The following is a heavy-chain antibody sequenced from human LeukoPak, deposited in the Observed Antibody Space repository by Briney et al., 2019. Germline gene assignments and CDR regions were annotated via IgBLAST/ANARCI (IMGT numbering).Heavy chain of an antibody. CDR2: IDNNGIT. J-gene: IGHJ4*02. V-gene: IGHV4-34*01. Sequence: SETLSLTCAVSGESFSGNFWTWLRQSPGKGLEWIGEIDNNGITNYNPSLKSRVTMSVDTTRKRFSLRLTSESAADTGVYYCASGGGGAKAFYFDYWGQGSLVTVSS. CDR3: ASGGGGAKAFYFDY. D-gene: IGHD1-26*01. CDR1: GESFSGNF.